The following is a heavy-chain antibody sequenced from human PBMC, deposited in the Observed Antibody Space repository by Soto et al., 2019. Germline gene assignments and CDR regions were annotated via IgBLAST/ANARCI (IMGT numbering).Heavy chain of an antibody. J-gene: IGHJ3*02. D-gene: IGHD1-26*01. Sequence: GGSLRLSCAASGFTFSSYWMHWVRQAPVKGLVWVSRINSDGSSTSYADSVKGRFTISRDNAKNTLYLQMNSLRAEDTAVYYCAGSRDLATFDIWGQGTMVTVSS. V-gene: IGHV3-74*01. CDR3: AGSRDLATFDI. CDR1: GFTFSSYW. CDR2: INSDGSST.